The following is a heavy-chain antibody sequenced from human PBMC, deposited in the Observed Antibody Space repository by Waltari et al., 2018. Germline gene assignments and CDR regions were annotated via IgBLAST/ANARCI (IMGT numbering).Heavy chain of an antibody. CDR2: IYYSGST. D-gene: IGHD2-15*01. J-gene: IGHJ3*02. Sequence: QLQLQESGPGLVKPSETLSLTCTVSGGSISSSSYYWGWIRQPPGKGLEWIGSIYYSGSTYYNPSLKSRVTISVDTSKNQFSLKLSSVTAADTAVYYCAREVVRSPHAFDIWGQGTMVTVSS. CDR1: GGSISSSSYY. CDR3: AREVVRSPHAFDI. V-gene: IGHV4-39*07.